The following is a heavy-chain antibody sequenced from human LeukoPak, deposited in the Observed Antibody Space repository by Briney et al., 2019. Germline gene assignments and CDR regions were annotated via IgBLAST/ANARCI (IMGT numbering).Heavy chain of an antibody. CDR3: ARHLSGITGYTYGRGIDY. CDR1: GFTFSTYT. J-gene: IGHJ4*02. Sequence: GGSLRLSCAASGFTFSTYTVNWVRQAPGKGLEWVANIKKDGSEKYYVDSVKGRFTISRDNAKKSLYLQMNSLGAEDTAVYYCARHLSGITGYTYGRGIDYWGQGTLLTVSS. V-gene: IGHV3-7*01. CDR2: IKKDGSEK. D-gene: IGHD5-18*01.